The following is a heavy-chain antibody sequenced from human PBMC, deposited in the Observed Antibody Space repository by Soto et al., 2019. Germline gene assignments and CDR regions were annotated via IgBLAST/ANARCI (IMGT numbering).Heavy chain of an antibody. CDR1: ARSTRSSSSS. Sequence: SETLSLTCTVSARSTRSSSSSWDWIRQPPGKGLEWIGVNSHSGSTYYNPSLKCRVTMSVDTSKKQFSLKLSPVTAADTAGYFCARHWPLENYGSGSYYNVSFDYWGQGILVTVSS. J-gene: IGHJ4*02. CDR2: NSHSGST. V-gene: IGHV4-39*01. D-gene: IGHD3-10*01. CDR3: ARHWPLENYGSGSYYNVSFDY.